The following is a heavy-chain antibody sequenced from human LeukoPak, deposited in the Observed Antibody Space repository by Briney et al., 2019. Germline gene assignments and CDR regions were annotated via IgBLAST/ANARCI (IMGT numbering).Heavy chain of an antibody. V-gene: IGHV4-34*01. D-gene: IGHD4-17*01. CDR3: ARGSGGYGDPIRRPTYNWFDP. Sequence: SETLSLTCAVYGGSFSGYYWSWIRQPPGKGLEWIGEINHSGSTNYNPSLKSRVTISVDTSKNQFSLKLSSVTAADTAVYYCARGSGGYGDPIRRPTYNWFDPWGQGTLVTVSS. J-gene: IGHJ5*02. CDR2: INHSGST. CDR1: GGSFSGYY.